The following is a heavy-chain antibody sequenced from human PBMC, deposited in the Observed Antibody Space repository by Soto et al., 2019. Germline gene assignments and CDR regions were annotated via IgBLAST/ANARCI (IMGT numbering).Heavy chain of an antibody. Sequence: QVQLQQWGAGPLRPLKTLSLTCGVSGGSFSGYYWAWIRQSPGQGLEWIGEINDRGSINYNPSLKSRVSISVDTSKNPYSLDLRSVTAADTAVYYCARESHDILTGPPWVWYFDLWGRGTLVTVSS. D-gene: IGHD3-9*01. CDR3: ARESHDILTGPPWVWYFDL. CDR2: INDRGSI. V-gene: IGHV4-34*01. CDR1: GGSFSGYY. J-gene: IGHJ2*01.